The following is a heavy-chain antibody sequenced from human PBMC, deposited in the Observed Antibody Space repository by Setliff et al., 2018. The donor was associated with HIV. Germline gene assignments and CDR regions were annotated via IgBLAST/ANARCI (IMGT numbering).Heavy chain of an antibody. D-gene: IGHD2-15*01. V-gene: IGHV1-18*01. Sequence: GASVKVSCKASGYSFANYGISWVRQAPGQGLEWMGWISSYNDNTNYALNLQGRVTMTTDTSTSTAYMELRSLRSDDTAVYYCAGDDVGYCSGGSCYHLFDTFDIWGQGTVVTVSS. CDR2: ISSYNDNT. J-gene: IGHJ3*02. CDR1: GYSFANYG. CDR3: AGDDVGYCSGGSCYHLFDTFDI.